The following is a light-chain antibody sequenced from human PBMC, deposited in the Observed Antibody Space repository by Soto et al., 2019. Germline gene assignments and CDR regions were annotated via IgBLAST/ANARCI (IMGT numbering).Light chain of an antibody. CDR3: QQLNSYPFT. CDR1: QGISSY. V-gene: IGKV1-9*01. J-gene: IGKJ3*01. CDR2: AAS. Sequence: DIQLTQSPSFLSASVGDRVTITCRASQGISSYLAWYQQKPGKAPKLLIYAASTLQSGVPSRFSGSGSGTEFTLTISSLQPEDFSTYYGQQLNSYPFTVGPGPKVDIK.